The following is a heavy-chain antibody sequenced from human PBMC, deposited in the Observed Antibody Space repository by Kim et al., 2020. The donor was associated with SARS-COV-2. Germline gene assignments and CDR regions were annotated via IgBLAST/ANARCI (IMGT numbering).Heavy chain of an antibody. CDR1: GYTFTSYG. CDR2: ISAYNGNT. Sequence: ASVKVSCKASGYTFTSYGISWVRQAPGQGLEWMGWISAYNGNTNYAQKLQGRVTMTTDTSTSTAYMELRSLRSDDTAVYYCARGPELLWFGELWDVKYYYGMDVWGQGTTVTVSS. D-gene: IGHD3-10*01. J-gene: IGHJ6*02. CDR3: ARGPELLWFGELWDVKYYYGMDV. V-gene: IGHV1-18*01.